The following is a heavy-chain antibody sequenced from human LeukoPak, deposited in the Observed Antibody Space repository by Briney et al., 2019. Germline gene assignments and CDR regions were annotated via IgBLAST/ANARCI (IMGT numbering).Heavy chain of an antibody. D-gene: IGHD1-26*01. CDR1: GFTFSNAW. Sequence: PGGSLRLSCAASGFTFSNAWMSWVRQAPGKGLEWVGRIKSKTDGGTTDYAAPVKDRFTISRDDSSNTLYLQMNSLKTEDTAVYYCTTGRSHGMAWGSGTYYVKGLGAYWGQGTLVTVSS. CDR3: TTGRSHGMAWGSGTYYVKGLGAY. CDR2: IKSKTDGGTT. V-gene: IGHV3-15*01. J-gene: IGHJ4*02.